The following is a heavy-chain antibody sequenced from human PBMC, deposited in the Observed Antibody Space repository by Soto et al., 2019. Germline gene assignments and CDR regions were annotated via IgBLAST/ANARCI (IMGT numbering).Heavy chain of an antibody. CDR2: ISSSSSTM. CDR1: GFTFSSYS. J-gene: IGHJ4*02. V-gene: IGHV3-48*01. D-gene: IGHD3-16*01. Sequence: GGSLRLSCAASGFTFSSYSMNWVRQAPGKGLEWVSYISSSSSTMYYADSVEGRFTISRDNAKNSLYLQMNSLRAEDTAVYYCARIRTLITTEQYYFDYWGQGTLVTVSS. CDR3: ARIRTLITTEQYYFDY.